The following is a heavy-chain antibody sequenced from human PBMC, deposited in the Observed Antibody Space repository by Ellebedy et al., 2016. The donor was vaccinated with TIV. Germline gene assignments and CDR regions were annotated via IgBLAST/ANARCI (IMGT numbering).Heavy chain of an antibody. Sequence: GESLKISCAASGFTFSNAWMTWVRQAPGKGLEWVAVIWYDGSNKYYADSVKGRFTISRDNSKNTLYLQMNSLRAEDTAVYYCARADDYALKTWGQGTLVTVSS. V-gene: IGHV3-33*08. CDR1: GFTFSNAW. CDR2: IWYDGSNK. CDR3: ARADDYALKT. D-gene: IGHD4-17*01. J-gene: IGHJ4*02.